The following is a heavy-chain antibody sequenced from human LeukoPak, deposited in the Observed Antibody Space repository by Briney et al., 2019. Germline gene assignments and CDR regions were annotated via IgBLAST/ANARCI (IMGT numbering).Heavy chain of an antibody. D-gene: IGHD1-26*01. Sequence: GGSLRLSCAASGFTFSSYGMHWVRQAPGKGLEWVAFIRYDGSNKYYADSVKGRFTISRDNSKNTLCLQMNSLRAEDTAVYYCAKDRGSGSYSDYWGQGTLVTVSS. CDR3: AKDRGSGSYSDY. J-gene: IGHJ4*02. CDR2: IRYDGSNK. V-gene: IGHV3-30*02. CDR1: GFTFSSYG.